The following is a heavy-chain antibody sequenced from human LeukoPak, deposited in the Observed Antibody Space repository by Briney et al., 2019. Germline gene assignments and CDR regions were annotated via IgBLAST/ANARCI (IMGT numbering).Heavy chain of an antibody. D-gene: IGHD3-22*01. Sequence: SETLSLTCTVFGGSISSNNYYWGWIHQPPGKGLEWIGSIFYSGITYYNPSLKSRIIISVDTSKNQFSLKLSSVTAADTAVYYCARGVVANWFDPWGQGTLVTVSS. J-gene: IGHJ5*02. CDR1: GGSISSNNYY. V-gene: IGHV4-39*07. CDR3: ARGVVANWFDP. CDR2: IFYSGIT.